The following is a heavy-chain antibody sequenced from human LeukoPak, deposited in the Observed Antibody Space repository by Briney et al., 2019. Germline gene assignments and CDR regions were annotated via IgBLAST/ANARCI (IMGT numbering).Heavy chain of an antibody. Sequence: GGSLRLSCAASGFTFSSYCMHWVRQAPGKGLEWVAVIFYYGSNKYYADSVKGRFTIYRENCENTLYLQMNRLRAEDTAVYYCAKAGGGSYTGGFDYWGQGTLVTVSS. V-gene: IGHV3-33*06. D-gene: IGHD1-26*01. J-gene: IGHJ4*02. CDR1: GFTFSSYC. CDR2: IFYYGSNK. CDR3: AKAGGGSYTGGFDY.